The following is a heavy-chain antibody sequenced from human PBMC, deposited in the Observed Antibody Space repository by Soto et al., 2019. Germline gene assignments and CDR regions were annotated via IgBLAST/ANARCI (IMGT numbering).Heavy chain of an antibody. CDR3: ARVGDYGDYERGHFDY. Sequence: LSLTCTVSGGSISSGGYYWSWIRQHPGKGLEWIGYIYYSGSTYYNPSLKSRVTISVDTSKNQFSLKLSSVTAADTAVYYCARVGDYGDYERGHFDYWGQGTLVTVSS. D-gene: IGHD4-17*01. V-gene: IGHV4-31*03. J-gene: IGHJ4*02. CDR1: GGSISSGGYY. CDR2: IYYSGST.